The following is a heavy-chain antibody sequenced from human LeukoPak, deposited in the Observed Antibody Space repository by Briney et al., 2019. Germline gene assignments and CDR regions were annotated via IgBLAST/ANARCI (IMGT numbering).Heavy chain of an antibody. CDR3: ARGRYAVPAVAGRGYFDY. CDR1: GGSFSGYY. V-gene: IGHV4-34*01. J-gene: IGHJ4*02. D-gene: IGHD6-19*01. Sequence: SETLSLTCAVYGGSFSGYYWSWIRQPPGKGLEWIGEINHSGSTNYNPSLKSRVTLSVDTSKNQFSLKLSSVTAADTAVYYCARGRYAVPAVAGRGYFDYWGQGTLVTVSS. CDR2: INHSGST.